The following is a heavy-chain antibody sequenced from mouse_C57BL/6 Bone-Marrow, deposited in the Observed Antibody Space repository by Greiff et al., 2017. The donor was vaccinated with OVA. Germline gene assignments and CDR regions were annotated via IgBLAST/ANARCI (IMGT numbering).Heavy chain of an antibody. V-gene: IGHV1-61*01. CDR2: IYPSDSET. J-gene: IGHJ2*01. D-gene: IGHD1-1*02. CDR1: GYTFTSYW. CDR3: ARRGSYGYFDY. Sequence: QVQLQQPGAELVRPGSSVKLSCKASGYTFTSYWMDWVKQRPGQGLEWIGNIYPSDSETHYNQKFKDKATLTVDKSSSTAYMQLSSLTSEDSAVYYCARRGSYGYFDYWGQGTTLTVSS.